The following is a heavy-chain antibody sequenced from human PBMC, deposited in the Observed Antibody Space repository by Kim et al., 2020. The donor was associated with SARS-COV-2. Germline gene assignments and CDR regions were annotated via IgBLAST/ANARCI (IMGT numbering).Heavy chain of an antibody. V-gene: IGHV3-73*01. D-gene: IGHD1-1*01. J-gene: IGHJ6*03. CDR3: ARYFRETGKFYYMDV. CDR1: GFIISDST. Sequence: GGSLRLSCAASGFIISDSTMHWVRQASGKGLEWVGRVRSKTYTYATAYAASVKGRFTISRDDSKNTAYLQMDSLKTEDTAVYYCARYFRETGKFYYMDVWGTGTTVTVSS. CDR2: VRSKTYTYAT.